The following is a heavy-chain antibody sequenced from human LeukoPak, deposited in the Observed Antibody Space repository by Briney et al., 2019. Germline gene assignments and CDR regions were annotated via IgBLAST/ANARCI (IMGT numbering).Heavy chain of an antibody. CDR1: GFPFINNP. CDR2: ISWNSGRI. D-gene: IGHD3-10*01. CDR3: AKDIGYFGSGSYLFDY. J-gene: IGHJ4*02. V-gene: IGHV3-9*01. Sequence: SLRLSCAASGFPFINNPMPWFRQAQGKGLGWVSGISWNSGRIGYADSVKGRFTISRDNAKNSLFLQMISLRPEDTALYYCAKDIGYFGSGSYLFDYWGQRTLVTVSS.